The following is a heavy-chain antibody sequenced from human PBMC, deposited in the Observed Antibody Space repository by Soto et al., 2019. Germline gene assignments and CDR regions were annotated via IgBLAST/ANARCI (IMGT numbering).Heavy chain of an antibody. J-gene: IGHJ4*02. V-gene: IGHV3-30*18. CDR1: GFTFSSYG. CDR2: ISYDGSNK. CDR3: AKDLEPKLDIVATSYFDY. Sequence: QVQLVESGGGVVQPGRSLRLSCAASGFTFSSYGMQWVRQAPGKGLEWVAVISYDGSNKYYADSVKGRFTISRDNSKNTLYLQMNSLRAEDTAVYYCAKDLEPKLDIVATSYFDYWGQGTLVTVSS. D-gene: IGHD5-12*01.